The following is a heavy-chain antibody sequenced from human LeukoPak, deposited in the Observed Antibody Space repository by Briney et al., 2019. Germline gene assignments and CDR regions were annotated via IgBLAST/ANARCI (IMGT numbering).Heavy chain of an antibody. CDR3: ARGGAARLHFQN. CDR2: IYHSGST. D-gene: IGHD6-6*01. Sequence: SETLSLTCTVSGGSISSSSYYWGWIRQPPGKGLEWIGYIYHSGSTNYNPSLQSRVTISVDTSKNQFSLNLNSVTAADTAVYYCARGGAARLHFQNWGQGTLVTVSS. V-gene: IGHV4-61*05. CDR1: GGSISSSSYY. J-gene: IGHJ1*01.